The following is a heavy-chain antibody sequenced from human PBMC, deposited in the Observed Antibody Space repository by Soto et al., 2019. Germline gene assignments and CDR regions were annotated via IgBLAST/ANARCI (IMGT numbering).Heavy chain of an antibody. D-gene: IGHD2-15*01. CDR3: AKVVRFCSGRPCHYFAY. J-gene: IGHJ4*02. Sequence: PWGSLLLSCAASVFTFSNYAMTWVGQAPGRGLEWVSTISGSGGSTFYADSVKGRFTISRDNSKNTLYLQMNSLRAEDTALYYCAKVVRFCSGRPCHYFAYWGQGILVTSPQ. CDR1: VFTFSNYA. V-gene: IGHV3-23*01. CDR2: ISGSGGST.